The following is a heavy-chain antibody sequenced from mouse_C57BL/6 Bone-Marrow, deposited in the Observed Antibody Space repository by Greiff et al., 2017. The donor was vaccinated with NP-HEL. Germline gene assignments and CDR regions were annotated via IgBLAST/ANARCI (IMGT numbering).Heavy chain of an antibody. D-gene: IGHD4-1*01. V-gene: IGHV1-76*01. CDR3: ARRSGTGPYFDY. CDR1: GYTFTDYY. J-gene: IGHJ2*01. CDR2: IYPGSGNT. Sequence: QVQLQESGAELVRPGASVKLSCKASGYTFTDYYINWVKQRPGQGLEWIARIYPGSGNTYYNEKFKGKATLTAEKSSSTAYLQLSSLTSADSAVYCCARRSGTGPYFDYWGKGTTLTVSS.